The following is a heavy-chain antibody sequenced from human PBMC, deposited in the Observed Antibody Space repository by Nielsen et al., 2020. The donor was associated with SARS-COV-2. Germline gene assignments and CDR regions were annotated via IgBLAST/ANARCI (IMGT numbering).Heavy chain of an antibody. V-gene: IGHV1-69*04. D-gene: IGHD1-26*01. J-gene: IGHJ5*02. CDR2: IIPILGIA. CDR1: RGTFSSYA. Sequence: SVKVSCKASRGTFSSYAISWVRQAPGQGLEWMGRIIPILGIANYAQKFQGRVTMTEDTSTDTAYMELSSLRSEDTAVYYCATASIVGATTWFDPWGQGTLVTVSS. CDR3: ATASIVGATTWFDP.